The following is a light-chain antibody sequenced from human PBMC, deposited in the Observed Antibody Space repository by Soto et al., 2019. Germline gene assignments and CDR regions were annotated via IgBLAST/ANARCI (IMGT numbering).Light chain of an antibody. V-gene: IGKV1-5*01. CDR3: QQYNTYPCT. CDR2: DAS. CDR1: QSMSTW. J-gene: IGKJ1*01. Sequence: DIQMTQSPSALSASVGDRVTITCRASQSMSTWLAWYQQKPGKAPKFLIYDASTLESGVPSRFSGSGSGTEFTLTISSLQPDDFATYYCQQYNTYPCTFGQRSKV.